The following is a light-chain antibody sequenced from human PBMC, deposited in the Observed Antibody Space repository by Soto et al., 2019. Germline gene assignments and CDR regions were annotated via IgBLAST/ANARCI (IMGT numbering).Light chain of an antibody. CDR3: QQRSSSPLLG. J-gene: IGKJ4*01. Sequence: EIVLTQSPATLSLSPGERATLSCRASQSVSNYLAWFQQKPGQAPRLLIYDASNKATGIPARFSGSGTGTDFTLTISSLESVDVAVYYCQQRSSSPLLGFGGGTKVEI. V-gene: IGKV3-11*01. CDR1: QSVSNY. CDR2: DAS.